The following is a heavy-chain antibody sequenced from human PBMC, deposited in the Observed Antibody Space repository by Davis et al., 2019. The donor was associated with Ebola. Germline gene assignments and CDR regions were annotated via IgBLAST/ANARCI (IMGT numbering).Heavy chain of an antibody. CDR2: ISGDGGST. V-gene: IGHV3-43*02. Sequence: PGGSLRLSCAASGFTFDAYAMHWVRQAPGKGLEWVSLISGDGGSTYYADSVKGRFTISRDNSKNSLYLQMNSLRTEDTALYYCAKDQAPGRYCSSTSCYTSYYYYGMDVWGQGTTVTVSS. CDR1: GFTFDAYA. CDR3: AKDQAPGRYCSSTSCYTSYYYYGMDV. D-gene: IGHD2-2*02. J-gene: IGHJ6*02.